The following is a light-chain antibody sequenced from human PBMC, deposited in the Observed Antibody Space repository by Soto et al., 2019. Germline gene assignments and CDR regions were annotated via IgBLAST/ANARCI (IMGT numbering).Light chain of an antibody. J-gene: IGKJ5*01. Sequence: EIVMTQSPATLSVSPGERVTLSCRASQSVSSNLAWYQQKPGQAPRLLIYDASTRATGIPARFSGSGSGTDFTLTISSLEPDDFAVYYCQQRADWPITFGQGTRLEIK. CDR3: QQRADWPIT. V-gene: IGKV3-11*01. CDR1: QSVSSN. CDR2: DAS.